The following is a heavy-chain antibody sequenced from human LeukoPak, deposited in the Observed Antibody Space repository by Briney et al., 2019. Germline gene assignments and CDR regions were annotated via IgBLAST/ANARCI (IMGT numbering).Heavy chain of an antibody. CDR3: AVLLWFGELGY. V-gene: IGHV3-48*03. CDR1: GFTFSSYE. Sequence: PGGSLRLSCAASGFTFSSYEMNWVRQAPGKELEWVSYISSSGSTIYYADSVKGRFTISRDNAKNSLYLQMNSLRAEDTAVYYCAVLLWFGELGYWGQGTLVTVSS. D-gene: IGHD3-10*01. CDR2: ISSSGSTI. J-gene: IGHJ4*02.